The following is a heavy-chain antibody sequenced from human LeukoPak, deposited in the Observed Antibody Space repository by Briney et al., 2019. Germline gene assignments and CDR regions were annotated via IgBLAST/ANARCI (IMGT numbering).Heavy chain of an antibody. CDR3: VATKIFGLFDP. D-gene: IGHD3-9*01. V-gene: IGHV1-18*04. J-gene: IGHJ5*02. CDR1: GYTFTGYY. CDR2: ISAYNGNT. Sequence: ASVKVSCKASGYTFTGYYMHWVRQAPGRGLEWMGWISAYNGNTNYAQKLQGRVAMTTDTSTSTAYMELRSLRSDDTAVYYCVATKIFGLFDPWGQGTLVTVSS.